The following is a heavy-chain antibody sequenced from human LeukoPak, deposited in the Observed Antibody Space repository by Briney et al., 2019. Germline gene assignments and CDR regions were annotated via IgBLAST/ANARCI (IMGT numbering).Heavy chain of an antibody. CDR2: IWYDGSNK. CDR1: GFTFSSYG. CDR3: AVLGYCSGGSCYSTNHFDY. J-gene: IGHJ4*02. V-gene: IGHV3-33*01. D-gene: IGHD2-15*01. Sequence: PGRSLRLSCAASGFTFSSYGMHWVRQAPGKGLEWVAVIWYDGSNKYYADSVKGRLTISRDNSKNTLYLQMNSLRAEDTAVYYCAVLGYCSGGSCYSTNHFDYWGQGTLVTVSS.